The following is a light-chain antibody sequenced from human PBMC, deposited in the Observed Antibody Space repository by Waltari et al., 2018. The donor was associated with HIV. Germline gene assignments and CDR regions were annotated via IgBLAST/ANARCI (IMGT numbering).Light chain of an antibody. CDR2: WTS. CDR3: QQYFNPPWT. J-gene: IGKJ1*01. Sequence: DIVMTQSPGSLTVSLGARATIKCKSSQTILYPANNQSYLAWYQQKPGQPPKLLISWTSTRESGVPDRFHGSGSGTDFTLCISDVHPEDVALYYCQQYFNPPWTFGQGTRMEIE. V-gene: IGKV4-1*01. CDR1: QTILYPANNQSY.